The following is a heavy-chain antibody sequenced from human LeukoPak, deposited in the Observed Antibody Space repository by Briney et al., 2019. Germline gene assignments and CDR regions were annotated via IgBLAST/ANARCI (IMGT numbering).Heavy chain of an antibody. V-gene: IGHV3-23*01. J-gene: IGHJ4*02. CDR2: ISGSGGST. D-gene: IGHD6-13*01. CDR1: GFTFSSYA. CDR3: AKVQRYSSSWYLDY. Sequence: QPGGSLRLSCAASGFTFSSYAMSWVRQAPGKGLEWVSAISGSGGSTYYADSAKGRFTISRDNSKNTLYLQMNSLRAEDTAVYYCAKVQRYSSSWYLDYWGQGALVTVSS.